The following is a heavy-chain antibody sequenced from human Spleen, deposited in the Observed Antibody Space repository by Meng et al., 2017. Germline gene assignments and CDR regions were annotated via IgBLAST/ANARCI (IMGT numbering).Heavy chain of an antibody. J-gene: IGHJ4*02. CDR2: IWSDGDTK. CDR1: GFTFSSYG. V-gene: IGHV3-33*01. D-gene: IGHD5-18*01. CDR3: TGNSHIYGFDY. Sequence: QVQLVESGGGVVQPGRTLRLSCAASGFTFSSYGFHWVRQAPGKGLEWVAVIWSDGDTKYYADSVKDRFTISRDNSKNTLHPQMNSLTAEDTAVYYCTGNSHIYGFDYWGPGTLVTVSS.